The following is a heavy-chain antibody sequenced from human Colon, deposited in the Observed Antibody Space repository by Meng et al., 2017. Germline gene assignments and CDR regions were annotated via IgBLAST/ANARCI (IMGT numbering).Heavy chain of an antibody. D-gene: IGHD4-17*01. J-gene: IGHJ5*02. CDR2: IDHLGLS. V-gene: IGHV4-34*01. CDR3: AAGLRHGEWFDP. Sequence: ETRSLPCAFSLCSSRGCDWSCIPQPPGHGLDGIGEIDHLGLSNYKSSLKGRLTMSVDTSKMQISLTLTSVTAADTAVYYCAAGLRHGEWFDPWGPGTLVTVSS. CDR1: LCSSRGCD.